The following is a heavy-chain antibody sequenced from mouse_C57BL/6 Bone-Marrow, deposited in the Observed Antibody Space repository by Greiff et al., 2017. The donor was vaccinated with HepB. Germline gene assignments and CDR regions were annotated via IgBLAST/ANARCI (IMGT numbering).Heavy chain of an antibody. CDR2: IDPENGDT. CDR3: TSYDYDVGNYYAMDY. J-gene: IGHJ4*01. V-gene: IGHV14-4*01. CDR1: GFNIKDDY. Sequence: EVQLVESGAELVRPGASVKLSCTASGFNIKDDYMHWVKQRPEQGLEWIGWIDPENGDTEYASKFQGKATITADTSSNTAYLQLSSLTSEDTAVYYCTSYDYDVGNYYAMDYWGQGTSVTVSS. D-gene: IGHD2-4*01.